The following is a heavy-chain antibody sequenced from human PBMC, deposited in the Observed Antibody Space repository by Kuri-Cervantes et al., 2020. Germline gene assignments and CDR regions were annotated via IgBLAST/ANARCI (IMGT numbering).Heavy chain of an antibody. Sequence: ASVKVSCKASGYTFTSYDINWVRQATGQGLEWMGWMNPNSGNTGYAQKFQGRVTITRDTSASTAYMELSSLRSEDTAVYYCARDLRGYYDSSGQPFDAFDIWGQGTMVTVSS. J-gene: IGHJ3*02. D-gene: IGHD3-22*01. CDR1: GYTFTSYD. V-gene: IGHV1-8*03. CDR3: ARDLRGYYDSSGQPFDAFDI. CDR2: MNPNSGNT.